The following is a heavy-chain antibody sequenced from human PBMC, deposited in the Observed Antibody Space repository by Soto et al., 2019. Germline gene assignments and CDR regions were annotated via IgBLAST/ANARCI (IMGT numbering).Heavy chain of an antibody. CDR2: IYYSGTT. CDR1: GGSISSGGYY. D-gene: IGHD3-3*01. Sequence: QVQLQESGPGLVKPSETLSLTCTVSGGSISSGGYYWSWIRQHPGKGLEWIGYIYYSGTTYYNPSLKSRVTISVDTSKNGLSLYFRAVSAASTAQYSSALCSLVVVSAPGLETWWRGTRVTASS. CDR3: ALCSLVVVSAPGLET. V-gene: IGHV4-31*03. J-gene: IGHJ5*02.